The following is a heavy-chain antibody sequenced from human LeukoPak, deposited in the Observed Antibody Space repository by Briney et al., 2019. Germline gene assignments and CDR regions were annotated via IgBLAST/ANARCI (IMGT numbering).Heavy chain of an antibody. CDR2: IYYSGST. V-gene: IGHV4-59*01. J-gene: IGHJ4*02. CDR1: GGSISSYY. CDR3: ARSPDNYYDSSAYYFDY. Sequence: PSETLSLTCTVSGGSISSYYWSWIRQPPGKGLEWIGYIYYSGSTNYNPSLKSRVTISVDTSENQFSLKLSSVTAADTAVYYCARSPDNYYDSSAYYFDYWGQGTLVTVSS. D-gene: IGHD3-22*01.